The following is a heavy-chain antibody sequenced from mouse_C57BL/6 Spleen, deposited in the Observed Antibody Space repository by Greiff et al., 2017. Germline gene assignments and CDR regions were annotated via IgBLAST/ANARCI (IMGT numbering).Heavy chain of an antibody. D-gene: IGHD1-1*01. Sequence: EVKLMESGGGLVKPGGSLKLSCAASGFTFSDYGMHWVRQAPEKGLEWVAYISSGSSTIYYADTVKGRFTISRDNAKNTLFLQMTSLRSEDTAMYYCARGRPYYGSSYGYFDVWAQGPRSPSPQ. CDR1: GFTFSDYG. CDR2: ISSGSSTI. J-gene: IGHJ1*03. CDR3: ARGRPYYGSSYGYFDV. V-gene: IGHV5-17*01.